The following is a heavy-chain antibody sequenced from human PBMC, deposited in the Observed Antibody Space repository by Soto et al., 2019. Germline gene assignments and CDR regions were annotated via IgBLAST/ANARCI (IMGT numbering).Heavy chain of an antibody. D-gene: IGHD6-13*01. CDR3: ASTNSRSYYMDV. CDR2: ISSSSSYI. J-gene: IGHJ6*03. V-gene: IGHV3-21*01. Sequence: EVQLVESGGGLVKPGGSLRLSCAASGFTFSSYSMNWVRQAQGKGLEWVSSISSSSSYIYYADSVKGRFTISRDNAKNSLYLQMNSLRAEDTAVYYCASTNSRSYYMDVWGKGTTVTVSS. CDR1: GFTFSSYS.